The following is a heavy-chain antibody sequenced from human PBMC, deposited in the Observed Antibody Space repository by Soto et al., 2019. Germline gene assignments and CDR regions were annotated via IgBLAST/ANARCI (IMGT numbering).Heavy chain of an antibody. CDR3: ARDRPQGGAMIVDC. D-gene: IGHD3-22*01. Sequence: QVQLQESGPGLVKPSQTLSLTCTVSGGSISSGGYYWSWIRQHPGKGLEWIGYIYYSGSTNYIPSLKGRVTISVDTSKNQFPLKLSSVTAADTAVYYCARDRPQGGAMIVDCWGQGTLVTVSS. V-gene: IGHV4-31*03. CDR2: IYYSGST. CDR1: GGSISSGGYY. J-gene: IGHJ4*02.